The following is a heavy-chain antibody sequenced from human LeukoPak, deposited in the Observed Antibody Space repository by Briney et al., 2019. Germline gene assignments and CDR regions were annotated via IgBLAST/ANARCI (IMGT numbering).Heavy chain of an antibody. Sequence: PSETLSLTCAVYGGSFSGYYWSWIRQPPGKGLEGIGEINHSGSTNYNPSLKSRVTISVDTSKNQFSLKLSSVTAADTAVYYCARGRRSLVAGRNFDYWGQGTLVTVSS. J-gene: IGHJ4*02. V-gene: IGHV4-34*01. CDR2: INHSGST. CDR1: GGSFSGYY. D-gene: IGHD6-19*01. CDR3: ARGRRSLVAGRNFDY.